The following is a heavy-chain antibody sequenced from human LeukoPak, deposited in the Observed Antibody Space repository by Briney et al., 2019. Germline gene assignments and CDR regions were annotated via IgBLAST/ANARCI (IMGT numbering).Heavy chain of an antibody. V-gene: IGHV5-51*01. J-gene: IGHJ6*03. CDR2: IYPGDSDT. Sequence: GESLKISCKGSGYSFTSYWIGWVRQMPGKGLEWMGIIYPGDSDTRYSPSFQGQVTISAGKSISTAYLQWSSLKASDTAMYYCARRRSTNKYYYYYYMDVWGKGTTVTVSS. CDR3: ARRRSTNKYYYYYYMDV. CDR1: GYSFTSYW. D-gene: IGHD1/OR15-1a*01.